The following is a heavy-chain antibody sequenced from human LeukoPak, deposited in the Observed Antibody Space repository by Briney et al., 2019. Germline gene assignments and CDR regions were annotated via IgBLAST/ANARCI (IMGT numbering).Heavy chain of an antibody. CDR3: ARDYESSGWYREDGNWFDP. V-gene: IGHV1-2*02. CDR1: GYTFTGYY. J-gene: IGHJ5*02. Sequence: ASVKVSCKASGYTFTGYYMHWGRQAPGQGLEWMGWINPNSGGTNYAQKFQGRVTMTRDTSISTAYMELSRLRSDDTAVYYCARDYESSGWYREDGNWFDPWGQGTLVTVSS. D-gene: IGHD6-19*01. CDR2: INPNSGGT.